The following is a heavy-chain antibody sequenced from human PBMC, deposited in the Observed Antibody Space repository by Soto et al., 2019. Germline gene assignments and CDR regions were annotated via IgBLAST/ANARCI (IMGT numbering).Heavy chain of an antibody. CDR1: GGSISRGGYY. CDR2: IYYSGST. J-gene: IGHJ5*02. V-gene: IGHV4-31*03. CDR3: ARSVFP. Sequence: QVQLQESGPGLVKPSQTLSLTRTVSGGSISRGGYYWTWIRQHPGKGLEWIGYIYYSGSTYYNPSLKSRLTISLDTSKNQCSLKLSSVTAADTAVYYCARSVFPWGQGTLVTVSS.